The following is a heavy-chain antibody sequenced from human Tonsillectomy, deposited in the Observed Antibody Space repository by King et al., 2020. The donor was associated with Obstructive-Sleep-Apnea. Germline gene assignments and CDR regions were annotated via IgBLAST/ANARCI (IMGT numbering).Heavy chain of an antibody. J-gene: IGHJ5*02. CDR3: ARGSGAADVNWFDP. CDR1: GGSFSDYY. CDR2: INHSGRT. Sequence: VQLQQWGAGLLKPSETLSLICGVYGGSFSDYYWSWIRQPPGKGLEWIGEINHSGRTNYNPTLKSRVTISVDMSKNQFSLKSTSVTAADTAVYYCARGSGAADVNWFDPWGQGALVTVSS. V-gene: IGHV4-34*01. D-gene: IGHD6-13*01.